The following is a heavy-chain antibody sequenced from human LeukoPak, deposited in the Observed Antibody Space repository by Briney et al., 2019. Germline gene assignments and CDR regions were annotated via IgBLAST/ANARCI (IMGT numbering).Heavy chain of an antibody. CDR1: GFTFSSYG. D-gene: IGHD3-10*01. V-gene: IGHV3-33*01. J-gene: IGHJ4*02. Sequence: PGRSLRLSCAASGFTFSSYGMHWVRQAPGKGLEWVAVIWYDGSNKYYADSVKGRFTISRDNSKNTLYLQMNSLRAEDTAVYYCARDLMVRGVEYYFDYWGQGTLVTVSS. CDR3: ARDLMVRGVEYYFDY. CDR2: IWYDGSNK.